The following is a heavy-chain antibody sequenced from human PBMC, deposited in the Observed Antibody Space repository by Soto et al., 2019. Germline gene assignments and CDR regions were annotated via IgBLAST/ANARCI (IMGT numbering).Heavy chain of an antibody. CDR1: GGSFSGYY. J-gene: IGHJ4*02. CDR2: INHSGST. CDR3: AGLYPYESSGYHLNY. Sequence: PSETLSLTCAVYGGSFSGYYWSWIRQPPGKGLEWIGEINHSGSTYYNPSLGSRVTISVDTSKNQFSLKLRSVTAADTAVFYCAGLYPYESSGYHLNYWGQGALVTVSS. D-gene: IGHD3-22*01. V-gene: IGHV4-34*01.